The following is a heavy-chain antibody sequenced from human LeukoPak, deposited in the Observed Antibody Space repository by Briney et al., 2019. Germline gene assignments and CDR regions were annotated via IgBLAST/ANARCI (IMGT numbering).Heavy chain of an antibody. CDR2: IYHSGST. Sequence: SETLSLTCAVSGYSISSGYYWGWIRQPPGKGLEWIGSIYHSGSTYYNPSLKSRVTISVDTSKNQVSLKLSSVTAADTAVYYCARRSFLDYWGQGTLVTVSS. J-gene: IGHJ4*02. D-gene: IGHD2/OR15-2a*01. CDR3: ARRSFLDY. CDR1: GYSISSGYY. V-gene: IGHV4-38-2*01.